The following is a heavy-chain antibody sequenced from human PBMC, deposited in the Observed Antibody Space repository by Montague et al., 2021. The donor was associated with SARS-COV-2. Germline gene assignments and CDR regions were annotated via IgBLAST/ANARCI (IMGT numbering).Heavy chain of an antibody. CDR1: GDSVSSNSAT. Sequence: CAISGDSVSSNSATGNWSRQSPSKGLEWLGRTYYRSKWYNDYAESVKSRITIDPDTSKNQFSLHLNSVTPEDTAVYYCARIPVGSKYYFDFWGQGTLVTVSS. J-gene: IGHJ4*02. V-gene: IGHV6-1*01. CDR3: ARIPVGSKYYFDF. D-gene: IGHD2-2*01. CDR2: TYYRSKWYN.